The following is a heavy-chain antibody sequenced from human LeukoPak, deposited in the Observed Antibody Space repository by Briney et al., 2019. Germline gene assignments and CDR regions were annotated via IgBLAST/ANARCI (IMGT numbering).Heavy chain of an antibody. CDR2: INTDGSDT. J-gene: IGHJ4*02. D-gene: IGHD3-10*01. CDR1: GFTFSSNY. CDR3: ARALRSPGDSGLDY. V-gene: IGHV3-74*03. Sequence: GGSLRLSCAASGFTFSSNYMHWVRQAPGKGLVWVSRINTDGSDTTYADFVKGRFTISRDNAKNTLYLEMNSLRAEDTALYYCARALRSPGDSGLDYWGQGALVTVSS.